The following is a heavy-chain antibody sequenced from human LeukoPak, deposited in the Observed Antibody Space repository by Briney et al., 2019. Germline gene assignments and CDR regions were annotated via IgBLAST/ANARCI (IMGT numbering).Heavy chain of an antibody. D-gene: IGHD2-15*01. J-gene: IGHJ5*01. V-gene: IGHV5-51*01. CDR1: GYMFTSYW. CDR3: ARQSDGSWNWFDS. CDR2: IYPGDSDT. Sequence: GESLKISCKGSGYMFTSYWIAWVPQRPGKGLEGMAIIYPGDSDTRYSPSFQGQVTISADKSTSTAYLQWGSLKASDTAMYYCARQSDGSWNWFDSWGQGTLVTVSS.